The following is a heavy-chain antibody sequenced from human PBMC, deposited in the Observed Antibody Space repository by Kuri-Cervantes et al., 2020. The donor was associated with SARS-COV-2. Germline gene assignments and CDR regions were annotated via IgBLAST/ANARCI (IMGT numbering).Heavy chain of an antibody. CDR3: VRQGYYYDSSGYYKTVWLYFDY. V-gene: IGHV4-39*01. J-gene: IGHJ4*02. CDR2: IYYSGST. CDR1: GGSISSSSYY. Sequence: SETLSLTCTVSGGSISSSSYYWGWIRQPPGKGLEWIGSIYYSGSTYYNPSLKSRVTISVDTSKNQFSLKLSSVTAADTAVYYCVRQGYYYDSSGYYKTVWLYFDYWGQGTLVTVSS. D-gene: IGHD3-22*01.